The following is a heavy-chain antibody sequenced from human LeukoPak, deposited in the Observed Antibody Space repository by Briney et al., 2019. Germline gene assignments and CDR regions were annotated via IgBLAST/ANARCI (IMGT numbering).Heavy chain of an antibody. Sequence: SETLSLTCTVSGGSISSSSYYWGWIRQPPGKGLEWIGSIYYSGSTYYNPSLKSRVTISVDTSKNQFSLKRSSVTAADTAVYYCARDQGYFDLFDYWGQGTLVTVSS. CDR3: ARDQGYFDLFDY. CDR2: IYYSGST. V-gene: IGHV4-39*07. CDR1: GGSISSSSYY. D-gene: IGHD3-9*01. J-gene: IGHJ4*02.